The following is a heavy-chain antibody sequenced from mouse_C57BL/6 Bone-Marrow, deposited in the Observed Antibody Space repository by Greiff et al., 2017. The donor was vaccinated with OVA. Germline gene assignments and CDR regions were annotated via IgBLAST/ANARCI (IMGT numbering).Heavy chain of an antibody. CDR2: INPSNGGT. V-gene: IGHV1-53*01. Sequence: VQLQQPGTELVKPGASVKLSCKASGYTFTSYWMHWVKQRPGQGLEWIGNINPSNGGTNYNEKFKSKATLTVDKSSSTAYMQLSSLTSEDSAVYCCARLDSSGYDVYFDYWGQGTTLTVSS. CDR1: GYTFTSYW. CDR3: ARLDSSGYDVYFDY. D-gene: IGHD3-2*02. J-gene: IGHJ2*01.